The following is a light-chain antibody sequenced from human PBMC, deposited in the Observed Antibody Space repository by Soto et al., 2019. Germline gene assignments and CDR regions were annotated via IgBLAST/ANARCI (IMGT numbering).Light chain of an antibody. CDR3: HQRQYWPPIT. CDR2: DAS. V-gene: IGKV3-11*01. CDR1: LSVSVY. J-gene: IGKJ5*01. Sequence: VVLTQSPATLSLSPGEIATLSCRTSLSVSVYLDWYQQKPGQAPRLIISDASNRATGIPARFSGSGSGTDFTLTISSLEPEDFAVYYCHQRQYWPPITFGQGTRLEIK.